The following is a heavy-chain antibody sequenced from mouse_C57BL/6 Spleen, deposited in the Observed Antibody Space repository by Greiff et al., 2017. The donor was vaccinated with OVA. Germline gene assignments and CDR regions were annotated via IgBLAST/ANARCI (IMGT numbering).Heavy chain of an antibody. J-gene: IGHJ4*01. Sequence: QVQLQQPGAELVRPGASVKMSCKASGYTFTNYWINWVKQRPGQGLEWIGEIDPAGGSTNYTQKFKSKATLTADTSSNTAYMQLSSLTSEDSAVYYCARWKLFYANAMDGRGKGTTVTV. CDR2: IDPAGGST. CDR1: GYTFTNYW. CDR3: ARWKLFYANAMDG. D-gene: IGHD2-3*01. V-gene: IGHV1-55*01.